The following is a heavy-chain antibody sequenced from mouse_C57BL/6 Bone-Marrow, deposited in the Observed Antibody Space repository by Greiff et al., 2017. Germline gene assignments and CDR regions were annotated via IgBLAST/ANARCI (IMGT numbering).Heavy chain of an antibody. CDR3: SRQVTTVLATKYFDV. Sequence: EVMLVESGGGLVKPGGSLKLSCAASGFTFSSYTMSWVRQTPEKRLQWVAAISGGGGNTYYPDSVKGRFTFSRDNDKNILYLQMSSLRSEDTALYDCSRQVTTVLATKYFDVWGTGTTVTVSS. D-gene: IGHD1-1*01. J-gene: IGHJ1*03. CDR1: GFTFSSYT. CDR2: ISGGGGNT. V-gene: IGHV5-9*01.